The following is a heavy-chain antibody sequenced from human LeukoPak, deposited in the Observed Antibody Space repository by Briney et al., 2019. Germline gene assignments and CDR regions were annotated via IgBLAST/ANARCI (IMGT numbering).Heavy chain of an antibody. Sequence: SETLSLTCTVSGGSISSSSYYWGWIRQPPGKGLEWIGSNYYSGCTYYNPSLKSRVTISVDTSKNQFSLKLSSVTAADTAVYYCARGTSGYSYGYRYYYYYYMDVWGKGTTVTVSS. CDR1: GGSISSSSYY. J-gene: IGHJ6*03. V-gene: IGHV4-39*01. CDR3: ARGTSGYSYGYRYYYYYYMDV. CDR2: NYYSGCT. D-gene: IGHD5-18*01.